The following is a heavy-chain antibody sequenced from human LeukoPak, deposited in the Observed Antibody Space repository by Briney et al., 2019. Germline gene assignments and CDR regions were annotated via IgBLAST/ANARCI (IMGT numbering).Heavy chain of an antibody. D-gene: IGHD2-15*01. V-gene: IGHV3-53*01. CDR3: AREVVSIPSYFDS. J-gene: IGHJ4*02. Sequence: GGSLRLSCAASGFTVSMSYMYWGRQAPGKGLEWVSFFYRGYSTYYAESVRSRFTISRDNSKNTLYLLMNSLIPEDTAVYYCAREVVSIPSYFDSWGQGTLVTVSS. CDR2: FYRGYST. CDR1: GFTVSMSY.